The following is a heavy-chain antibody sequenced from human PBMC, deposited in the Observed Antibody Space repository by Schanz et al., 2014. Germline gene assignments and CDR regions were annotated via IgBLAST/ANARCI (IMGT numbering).Heavy chain of an antibody. CDR3: ARNRGSGGQNWYFDL. CDR1: GFSFSDYY. CDR2: IGNGGVTI. Sequence: QVHLLESGGGLVEPGGSLRLSCAASGFSFSDYYMSWIRQPPGRGLEWVSYIGNGGVTIYYADSVKGRFTISRDNSKNSLYLQLNSLRADDTAVYYCARNRGSGGQNWYFDLWGRGTLVTVSS. V-gene: IGHV3-11*01. J-gene: IGHJ2*01. D-gene: IGHD1-26*01.